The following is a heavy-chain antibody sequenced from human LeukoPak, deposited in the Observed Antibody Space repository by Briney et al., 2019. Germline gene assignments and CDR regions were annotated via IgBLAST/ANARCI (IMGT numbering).Heavy chain of an antibody. CDR1: GGSISSYY. D-gene: IGHD1-1*01. J-gene: IGHJ4*02. CDR3: ARDKERNSVGPPEY. Sequence: SETLSLTCTVSGGSISSYYWSWIRQPPGKGLEWIGYIYYSGSTNYNPSLKSRVTISVDTSKNQFSLKLSSVTAADTAVYYCARDKERNSVGPPEYWGQGTLVTVSS. V-gene: IGHV4-59*01. CDR2: IYYSGST.